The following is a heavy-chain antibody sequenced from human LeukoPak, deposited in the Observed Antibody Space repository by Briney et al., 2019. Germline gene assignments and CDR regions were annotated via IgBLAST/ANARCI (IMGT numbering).Heavy chain of an antibody. CDR1: GFTFDDYA. D-gene: IGHD1-26*01. V-gene: IGHV3-43D*03. CDR3: VRGGSYFDY. J-gene: IGHJ4*02. Sequence: GGSLRLSCAASGFTFDDYAMHWVRQVPGKGLEWLSVISSDGGGISYAASVKGRFTISRDNSKNSQYLRMNSLTTEDTAFYYCVRGGSYFDYWGQGTLVTVSS. CDR2: ISSDGGGI.